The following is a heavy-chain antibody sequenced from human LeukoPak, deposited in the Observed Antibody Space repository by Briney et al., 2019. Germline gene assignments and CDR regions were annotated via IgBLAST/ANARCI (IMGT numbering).Heavy chain of an antibody. CDR3: ARDRDDSSGYYDYFDY. Sequence: ASVTVSFTASGYTFTIYYMHWVRQAPGQGLEWMGIINPSGGSTSYAQKFQGRVTMTRDTSTSTVYMELSSLRSEDTAVYYCARDRDDSSGYYDYFDYWGQGTLVTVSS. D-gene: IGHD3-22*01. CDR2: INPSGGST. J-gene: IGHJ4*02. CDR1: GYTFTIYY. V-gene: IGHV1-46*01.